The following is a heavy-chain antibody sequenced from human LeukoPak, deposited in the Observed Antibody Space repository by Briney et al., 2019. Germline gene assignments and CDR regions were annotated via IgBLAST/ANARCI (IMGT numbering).Heavy chain of an antibody. V-gene: IGHV1-2*02. CDR1: GYTFISYG. D-gene: IGHD2-15*01. Sequence: ASVKVSCKASGYTFISYGINWVRQAPGQGLEWMGWINPNSGGTNYAQKFQGRVTMTRDTSISTAYMELSRLRSDDTAVYYCARSDEYCSGGSCYQKPLDYWGQGTLVTVSS. CDR2: INPNSGGT. J-gene: IGHJ4*02. CDR3: ARSDEYCSGGSCYQKPLDY.